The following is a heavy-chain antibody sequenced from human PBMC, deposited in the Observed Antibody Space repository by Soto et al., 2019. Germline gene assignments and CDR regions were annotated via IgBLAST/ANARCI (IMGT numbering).Heavy chain of an antibody. CDR1: EFTFSSYS. CDR3: ARGATMAYYYYYYGMDV. V-gene: IGHV3-21*01. J-gene: IGHJ6*02. Sequence: GGSLRLSCAASEFTFSSYSMNWVRQAPGKGLEWVSSISSSSRYIYYADSVKGRFTISRDNAKNSLYLQMNSLRAEDTAVYYCARGATMAYYYYYYGMDVWGQGTTVTVSS. CDR2: ISSSSRYI. D-gene: IGHD5-12*01.